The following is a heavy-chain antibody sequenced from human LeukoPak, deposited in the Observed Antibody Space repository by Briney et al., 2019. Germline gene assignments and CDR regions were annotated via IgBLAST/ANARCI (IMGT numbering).Heavy chain of an antibody. CDR3: ARDRRAYFDILTGYTGAFDV. J-gene: IGHJ3*01. Sequence: GGSLRLACAASGFIFSSYTMNWVRQAPGKGLEWVSSISVRSNHIYYADSVKGRFTISRDNAKNSLYLEMNALRAEDTAVYYCARDRRAYFDILTGYTGAFDVLGQGTMVTVSS. D-gene: IGHD3-9*01. CDR2: ISVRSNHI. CDR1: GFIFSSYT. V-gene: IGHV3-21*01.